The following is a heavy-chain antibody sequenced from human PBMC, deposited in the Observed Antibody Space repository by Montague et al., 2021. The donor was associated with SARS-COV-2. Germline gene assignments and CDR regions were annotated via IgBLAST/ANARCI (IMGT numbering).Heavy chain of an antibody. CDR3: ARTVVVPAAMSRYYGMDV. CDR1: GGSFSNYY. J-gene: IGHJ6*02. D-gene: IGHD2-2*01. V-gene: IGHV4-59*10. Sequence: SETLSLTCAVYGGSFSNYYWTWIRQPAGKGLEWIGRIYISGSTNYNPSLKSRVTMPVDTSKNQFSLKLSSVTAADTAVYYCARTVVVPAAMSRYYGMDVWGQGTSVTVSS. CDR2: IYISGST.